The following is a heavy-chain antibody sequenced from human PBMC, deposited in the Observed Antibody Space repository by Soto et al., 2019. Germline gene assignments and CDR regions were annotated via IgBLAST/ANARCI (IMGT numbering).Heavy chain of an antibody. CDR2: VYHSGTT. V-gene: IGHV4-4*02. D-gene: IGHD5-12*01. Sequence: SETLSLTCAVSGASIGTNNWWSWVRQPPGKGLEWIGEVYHSGTTNCNPSLKSRVTISIDKSKNQFSLTLTYMTAADTALYYCAVPGRGDFDYWSQGTLGNVAS. J-gene: IGHJ4*02. CDR3: AVPGRGDFDY. CDR1: GASIGTNNW.